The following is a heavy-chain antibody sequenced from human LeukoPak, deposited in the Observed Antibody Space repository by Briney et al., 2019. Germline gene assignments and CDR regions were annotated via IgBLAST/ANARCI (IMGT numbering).Heavy chain of an antibody. J-gene: IGHJ4*01. CDR2: INPNSGGT. D-gene: IGHD3-16*01. Sequence: ASVKVSCKASGYTFTGYYMHWTRQAPGHGLEWMAWINPNSGGTNSAQKFQGRVTMTWDTSISTAYMDLSRLRSDDTAIYFCARINTFLGVLLGFDYGAKEPLVPVPS. CDR1: GYTFTGYY. CDR3: ARINTFLGVLLGFDY. V-gene: IGHV1-2*02.